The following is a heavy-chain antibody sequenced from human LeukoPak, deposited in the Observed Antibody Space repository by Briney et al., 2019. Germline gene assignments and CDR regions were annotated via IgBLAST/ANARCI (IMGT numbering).Heavy chain of an antibody. J-gene: IGHJ2*01. CDR1: GFTFSSYW. V-gene: IGHV3-7*03. CDR3: AKGPQWLVRAYFDL. CDR2: IKQDGSEK. D-gene: IGHD6-19*01. Sequence: GGSLRLSCAASGFTFSSYWMSWVRQAPGKGLEWVANIKQDGSEKYYVDSVKGRFTISRDNAKNSLYLQMNSLRAEDTALYYCAKGPQWLVRAYFDLWGRGTLVTVSS.